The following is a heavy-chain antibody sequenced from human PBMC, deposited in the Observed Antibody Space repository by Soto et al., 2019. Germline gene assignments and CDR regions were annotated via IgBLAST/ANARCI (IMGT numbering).Heavy chain of an antibody. J-gene: IGHJ3*02. Sequence: QVQLVQSGAEVKKPGASVKVSCKASGYTFTSYAMHWVRQAPGQRLEWMGWINAGNGNTKYSQKFQGRVTITRDTSASTAYMELSSLRSEDTAVYYCAGDGSSGWGIDAFDIWGQGTMVTVSS. CDR2: INAGNGNT. V-gene: IGHV1-3*01. D-gene: IGHD3-16*01. CDR1: GYTFTSYA. CDR3: AGDGSSGWGIDAFDI.